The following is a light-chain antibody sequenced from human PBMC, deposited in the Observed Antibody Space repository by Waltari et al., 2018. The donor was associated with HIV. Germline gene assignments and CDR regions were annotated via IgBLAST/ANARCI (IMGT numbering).Light chain of an antibody. Sequence: DIQMTQSPSSLSASVGDSATITCRASQIISSYLNWYQQKPGKAPKLLIYAASSLQSGVPSRFSGSGSGTDFTLTISSLQPEDFATYYCQQSYSTPRAFGPGTKVDIK. J-gene: IGKJ3*01. CDR2: AAS. CDR3: QQSYSTPRA. CDR1: QIISSY. V-gene: IGKV1-39*01.